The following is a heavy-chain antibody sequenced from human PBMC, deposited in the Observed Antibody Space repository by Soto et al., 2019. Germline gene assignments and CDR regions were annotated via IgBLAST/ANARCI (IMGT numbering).Heavy chain of an antibody. CDR2: INAGNGNT. CDR3: ASGIPGLGWFDP. D-gene: IGHD3-10*01. J-gene: IGHJ5*02. CDR1: GYTFTSYA. Sequence: ASVKVSCKASGYTFTSYAKHWGRQAPGQRLEWMGWINAGNGNTKYSQKFQGRVTITRDTSASTAYMELSSLRSEDTAVYYCASGIPGLGWFDPWGQGTLVTLSS. V-gene: IGHV1-3*01.